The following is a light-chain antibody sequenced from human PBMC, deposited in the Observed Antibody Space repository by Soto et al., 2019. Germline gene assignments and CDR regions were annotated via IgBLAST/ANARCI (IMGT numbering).Light chain of an antibody. Sequence: QSALTQPPSASGSPGQSVTISCTGTSSDVGGYNYVSWYQQHPGKAPKLMIYEVSKRPSGVPDRFSGSKSGNTASLTVSGVQAEDEADYYCSSYAGSNNLVFGGGTKLTGL. CDR1: SSDVGGYNY. V-gene: IGLV2-8*01. CDR3: SSYAGSNNLV. J-gene: IGLJ2*01. CDR2: EVS.